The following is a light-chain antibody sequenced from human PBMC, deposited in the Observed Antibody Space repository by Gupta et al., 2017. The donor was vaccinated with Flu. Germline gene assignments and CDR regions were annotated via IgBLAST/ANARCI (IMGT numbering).Light chain of an antibody. J-gene: IGKJ4*01. CDR2: DAS. Sequence: EVVLTQSTATLSLSPGERATLSCRASQSVSSYLAWYQQKPGQAPRLLIYDASNRATGIPARFSGSGSGTDFTLTISSLGPEDFAVYYCQRRSNWPPLTFGGGTKVEIK. V-gene: IGKV3-11*01. CDR3: QRRSNWPPLT. CDR1: QSVSSY.